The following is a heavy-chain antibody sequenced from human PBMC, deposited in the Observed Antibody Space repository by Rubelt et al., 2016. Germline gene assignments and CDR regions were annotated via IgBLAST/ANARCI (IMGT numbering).Heavy chain of an antibody. CDR2: IYYSGST. J-gene: IGHJ5*02. V-gene: IGHV4-39*07. CDR3: ARLGARWFGELSGWFDP. CDR1: GGSISSSSYY. Sequence: QLQLQESGPGLVKPSETLSLTCTVSGGSISSSSYYWGWIRQPPGKGLEWIGSIYYSGSTYYNPSRKGGVTISVDTSKMLFSRRLGSVTAADTAVDYWARLGARWFGELSGWFDPWGQGTLVTVSS. D-gene: IGHD3-10*01.